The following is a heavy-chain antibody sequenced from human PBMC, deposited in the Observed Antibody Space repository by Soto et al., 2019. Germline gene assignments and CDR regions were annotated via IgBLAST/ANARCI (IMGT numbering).Heavy chain of an antibody. CDR1: GFTFSSYS. V-gene: IGHV3-21*01. CDR3: ARSGATDAFDI. D-gene: IGHD3-10*01. J-gene: IGHJ3*02. CDR2: ISSSSNYI. Sequence: EVQLVESGGGLVKPGGSLRLSCAASGFTFSSYSMNWVRQAPGKGLEWVSSISSSSNYIYYADSVKGRFTISRDNAKNPLYLQMNSVRAEDTAVYYCARSGATDAFDIWGEGKMVTVAS.